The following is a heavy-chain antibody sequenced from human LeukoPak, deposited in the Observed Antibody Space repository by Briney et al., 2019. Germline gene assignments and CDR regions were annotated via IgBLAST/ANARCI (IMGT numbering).Heavy chain of an antibody. D-gene: IGHD3-22*01. J-gene: IGHJ6*03. CDR2: IIPIFGTA. Sequence: TGGSLRLSCAASGGTFSSYAISWVRQAPGQGLEWMGRIIPIFGTANYAQKFQGRVTITTDESTSTAYMELSSLRSEDTAVYYCARDNEPLRYYDSSGYYGYYYYYMDVWGKGTTVTVSS. CDR3: ARDNEPLRYYDSSGYYGYYYYYMDV. V-gene: IGHV1-69*05. CDR1: GGTFSSYA.